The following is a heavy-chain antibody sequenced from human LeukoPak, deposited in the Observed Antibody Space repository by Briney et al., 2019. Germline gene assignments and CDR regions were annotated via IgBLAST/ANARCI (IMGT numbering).Heavy chain of an antibody. Sequence: GRSLRLSCAASGFTFSSYAMHWVRQAPGKGLEWVAVISYDGSNKYYADSVKGRFTISRDNSKNTLYLQTNSLRAEDTAVYYCAGDWLSQFDYWGQGTLVTVSS. CDR1: GFTFSSYA. CDR3: AGDWLSQFDY. D-gene: IGHD3-9*01. CDR2: ISYDGSNK. V-gene: IGHV3-30*04. J-gene: IGHJ4*02.